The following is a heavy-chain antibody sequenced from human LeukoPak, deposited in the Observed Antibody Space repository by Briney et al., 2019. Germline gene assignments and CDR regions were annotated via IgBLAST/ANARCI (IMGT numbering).Heavy chain of an antibody. D-gene: IGHD2-2*01. J-gene: IGHJ6*03. CDR1: GGSISSGGYY. CDR2: IYNSGST. CDR3: VRSYCSSTSCSPYYYYYMDV. Sequence: TLSLTCTVSGGSISSGGYYWSWIRQHPGKGLAWIGYIYNSGSTYYNPSLKSRVTISVDTSKNQFSLKLSSVTAADTAVYYCVRSYCSSTSCSPYYYYYMDVWGKGTTVTVSS. V-gene: IGHV4-31*03.